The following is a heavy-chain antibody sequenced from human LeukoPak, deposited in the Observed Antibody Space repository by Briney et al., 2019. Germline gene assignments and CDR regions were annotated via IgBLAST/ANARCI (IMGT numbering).Heavy chain of an antibody. CDR3: GRDLRHQLLYCLDY. D-gene: IGHD2-2*02. CDR1: GFSFRSYA. V-gene: IGHV3-30*04. Sequence: GGSLRLSCAASGFSFRSYAMHWVRQAPGKGLEWVAVVSSDGSNKYYADSVKGRFTISSDNSKNTVYLQMNSLRAEDTAVYYCGRDLRHQLLYCLDYWGQGTLVTVSS. J-gene: IGHJ4*02. CDR2: VSSDGSNK.